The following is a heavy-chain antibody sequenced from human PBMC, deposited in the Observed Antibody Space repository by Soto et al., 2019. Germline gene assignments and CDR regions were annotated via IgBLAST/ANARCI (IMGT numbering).Heavy chain of an antibody. D-gene: IGHD3-10*01. V-gene: IGHV3-30*04. CDR3: ARSSTLGGRSFDS. J-gene: IGHJ4*02. CDR2: ISFDGNNK. Sequence: QVQLAESGGGVVQPGRSLRRSCAASGFTFSTYAMHWVRQAPGKGLEGVTVISFDGNNKDYADSVKGRFTVSRDNSKNTLYLQLTSMRTEDTAVYYCARSSTLGGRSFDSWGQGTLVTVSS. CDR1: GFTFSTYA.